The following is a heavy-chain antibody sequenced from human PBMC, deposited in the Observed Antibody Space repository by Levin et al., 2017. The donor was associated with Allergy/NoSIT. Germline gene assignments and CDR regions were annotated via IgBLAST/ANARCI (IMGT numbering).Heavy chain of an antibody. J-gene: IGHJ4*02. Sequence: LSLTCAASGFTFSSYAMHWVRQAPGKGLEWVAVISYDGSNKYYADSVKGRFTISRDNSKNTLYLQMNSLRAEDTAVYYCARLRIAVAGSVGYWGQGTLVTVSS. CDR1: GFTFSSYA. CDR2: ISYDGSNK. V-gene: IGHV3-30-3*01. CDR3: ARLRIAVAGSVGY. D-gene: IGHD6-19*01.